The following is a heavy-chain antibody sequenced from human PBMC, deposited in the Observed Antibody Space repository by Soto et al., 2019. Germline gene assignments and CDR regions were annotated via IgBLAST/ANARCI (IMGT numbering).Heavy chain of an antibody. CDR2: IWYDGSNK. D-gene: IGHD3-3*01. Sequence: GESLKISCAASGFTFSSYGMHWVRQAPGKGLEWVAVIWYDGSNKYYADSVKGRFTISRDNSKNTLYRQMNSLRAEDTAVYYCARGTYSYYDFWSGYYNVAHDWFDPWGQGTLVTVSS. V-gene: IGHV3-33*01. CDR1: GFTFSSYG. J-gene: IGHJ5*02. CDR3: ARGTYSYYDFWSGYYNVAHDWFDP.